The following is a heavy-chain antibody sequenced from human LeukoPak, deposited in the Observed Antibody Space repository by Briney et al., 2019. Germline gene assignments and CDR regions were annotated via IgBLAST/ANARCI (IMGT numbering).Heavy chain of an antibody. CDR3: ASATTYCVADCYPLDAFDI. V-gene: IGHV1-2*02. Sequence: ASVKVSCKASGYTFTGYYMHWVRQAPGQGLEWMGWINPNSGGTNYAQKFLGRITMTRDTSISTAYMELSRLRSDDTAVYYCASATTYCVADCYPLDAFDIWGQGTMVTVSS. D-gene: IGHD2-21*02. J-gene: IGHJ3*02. CDR2: INPNSGGT. CDR1: GYTFTGYY.